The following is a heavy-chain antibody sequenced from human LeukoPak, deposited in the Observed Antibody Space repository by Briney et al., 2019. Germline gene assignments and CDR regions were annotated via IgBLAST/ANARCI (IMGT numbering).Heavy chain of an antibody. V-gene: IGHV3-23*01. CDR2: LSGSGANT. D-gene: IGHD2-15*01. CDR1: GFTFSSYA. Sequence: GGSLRLSCAASGFTFSSYAMSWVRQAPGKGLEWVSALSGSGANTSYADSVKGRFTISRDNSKNTLYLQVNSLSAEDTAVYYCAKGVGCSGGTCYSGHGMDVWGQGTTVTVSS. J-gene: IGHJ6*02. CDR3: AKGVGCSGGTCYSGHGMDV.